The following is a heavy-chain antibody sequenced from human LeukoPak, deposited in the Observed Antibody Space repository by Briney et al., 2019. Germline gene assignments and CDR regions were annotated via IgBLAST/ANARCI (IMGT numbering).Heavy chain of an antibody. J-gene: IGHJ4*02. CDR3: ARSSESSGWDPFDY. CDR2: ISAYNGNT. V-gene: IGHV1-18*01. CDR1: GYTSTSYG. D-gene: IGHD6-19*01. Sequence: ASVKVSCKASGYTSTSYGINWVRQAPGQGLEWMGWISAYNGNTKYAQKLQGRVSMTTDTSPSTAYMELRSLTSDDTAVYYCARSSESSGWDPFDYWGQGTLVTVSS.